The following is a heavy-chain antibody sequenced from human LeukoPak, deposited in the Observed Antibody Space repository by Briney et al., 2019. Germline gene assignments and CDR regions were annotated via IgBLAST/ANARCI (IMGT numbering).Heavy chain of an antibody. CDR2: IYYSGST. J-gene: IGHJ3*02. CDR3: ARDRITIETRAFDI. D-gene: IGHD3-3*01. V-gene: IGHV4-30-4*08. Sequence: SQTLSLTCTVSGGSISSGDYYWSWIRQPPGKGLEWIGYIYYSGSTYHNPSLKSRVTISVDTSNNQFSLKLCSVTAADTAVYYCARDRITIETRAFDIWGQGTMVTVSS. CDR1: GGSISSGDYY.